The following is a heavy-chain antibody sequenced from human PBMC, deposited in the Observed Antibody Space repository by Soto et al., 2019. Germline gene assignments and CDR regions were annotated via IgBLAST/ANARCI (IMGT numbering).Heavy chain of an antibody. D-gene: IGHD1-7*01. CDR2: ISSNGGST. CDR3: VKALTATRFQVNWNYTYYFDY. Sequence: PGSSLSLSCSASGFTFSSYAMHWVRQAPGKVLEYVSAISSNGGSTYYADSVKVRFTISRDNSKNTLYLQMSSLRAEDTAVYYCVKALTATRFQVNWNYTYYFDYWGQGTLVTVHS. CDR1: GFTFSSYA. V-gene: IGHV3-64D*06. J-gene: IGHJ4*02.